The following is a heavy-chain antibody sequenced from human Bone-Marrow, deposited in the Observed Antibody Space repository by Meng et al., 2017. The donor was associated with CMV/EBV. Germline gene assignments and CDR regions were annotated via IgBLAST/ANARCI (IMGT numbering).Heavy chain of an antibody. D-gene: IGHD5-12*01. CDR2: IKTKKEGEIT. CDR3: TTALLIVASPVDF. Sequence: GESLKISCAVSGFTFSRAWMSWVRQAPGKGPEWVGRIKTKKEGEITYYAAPVKGRFTISRDDSKNTLFLQMNNLKAEDTAVYYCTTALLIVASPVDFWGPGTLVTVSS. J-gene: IGHJ4*02. CDR1: GFTFSRAW. V-gene: IGHV3-15*01.